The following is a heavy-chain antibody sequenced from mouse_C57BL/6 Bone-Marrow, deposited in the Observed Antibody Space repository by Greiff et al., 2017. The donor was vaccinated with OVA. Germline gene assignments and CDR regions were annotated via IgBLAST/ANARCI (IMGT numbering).Heavy chain of an antibody. Sequence: EVKLEESGAELVRPGASVKLSCTASGFNIKDDYMPWVKQRPEQGLEWIGWIDPENGDTEYASKFQGKATITADTSSNTAYLQLSSLTSEDTAVYYCTTGYDVEGFAYWGQGTLVTVSA. D-gene: IGHD2-14*01. CDR1: GFNIKDDY. V-gene: IGHV14-4*01. CDR2: IDPENGDT. CDR3: TTGYDVEGFAY. J-gene: IGHJ3*01.